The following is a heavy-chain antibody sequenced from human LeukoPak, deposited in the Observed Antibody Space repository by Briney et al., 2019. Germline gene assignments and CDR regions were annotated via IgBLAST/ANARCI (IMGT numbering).Heavy chain of an antibody. Sequence: GASVKVSCTASGYTFTSYDINWVRQATGQGLEWMGWMNPNSGNTGYAQKFQGRVTMTRNTSISTAYMELSSLRSEDTAVYYCARDTNGWNWFDPWGQGTLVTVSS. CDR1: GYTFTSYD. CDR2: MNPNSGNT. CDR3: ARDTNGWNWFDP. V-gene: IGHV1-8*01. J-gene: IGHJ5*02. D-gene: IGHD2-8*01.